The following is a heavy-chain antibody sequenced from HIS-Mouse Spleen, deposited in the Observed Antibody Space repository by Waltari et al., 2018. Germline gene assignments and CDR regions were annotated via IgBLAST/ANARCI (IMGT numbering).Heavy chain of an antibody. CDR1: GGSISSYY. CDR3: ARGLVAAGIFDY. D-gene: IGHD1-26*01. CDR2: IYYSGST. V-gene: IGHV4-59*01. Sequence: QVQLQESGPGLVKPSETLSLTCTVSGGSISSYYWSWIRQPPGKGLEWIGYIYYSGSTNYNPSPKSRISISGDTSKNQFSLKLSSVTAADTAVYYCARGLVAAGIFDYWGQGTLVTVSS. J-gene: IGHJ4*02.